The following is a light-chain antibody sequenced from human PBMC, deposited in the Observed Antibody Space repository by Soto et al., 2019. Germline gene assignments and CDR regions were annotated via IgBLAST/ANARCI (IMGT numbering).Light chain of an antibody. CDR1: SSDVGGYNY. CDR3: SSYTSTYTL. CDR2: EVS. Sequence: QSALTQPASVSGSPGQSITISCTGTSSDVGGYNYVSWYQQHPGKAPKLMIYEVSNRPSGVSNRFSGSKSGNTASLTISGLQAEDEADYYCSSYTSTYTLFGGGTKVTVL. J-gene: IGLJ2*01. V-gene: IGLV2-14*01.